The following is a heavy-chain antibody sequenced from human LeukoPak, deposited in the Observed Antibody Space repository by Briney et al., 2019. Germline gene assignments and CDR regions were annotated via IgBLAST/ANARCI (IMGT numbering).Heavy chain of an antibody. CDR3: ARGTVWRLGSYGLDV. CDR2: IYSGGST. D-gene: IGHD3-16*01. V-gene: IGHV3-53*01. Sequence: PGGSLRLSCAASAFTLSSYAMSWVRQAPGKGDEWVPVIYSGGSTYYGESVKGRFTISRDNSKNTVYLQMNALRAEDSAVYYCARGTVWRLGSYGLDVWGQGTTVTVSS. CDR1: AFTLSSYA. J-gene: IGHJ6*02.